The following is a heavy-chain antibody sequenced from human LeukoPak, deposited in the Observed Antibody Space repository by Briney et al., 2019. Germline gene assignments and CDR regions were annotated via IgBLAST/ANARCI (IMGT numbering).Heavy chain of an antibody. CDR2: IIPILGIA. CDR1: GGTFSSYA. V-gene: IGHV1-69*04. CDR3: ARDPGDGYNPSG. Sequence: GSSVKVSCKASGGTFSSYAISWVRQAPGQGLEWMGRIIPILGIANYAQKLQGRVTITADKSTSTAYMELSSLRSEDTAVHYCARDPGDGYNPSGWGQGTLVTVSS. D-gene: IGHD5-24*01. J-gene: IGHJ4*02.